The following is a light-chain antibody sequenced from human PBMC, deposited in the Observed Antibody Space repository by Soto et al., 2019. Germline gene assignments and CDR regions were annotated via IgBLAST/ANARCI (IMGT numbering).Light chain of an antibody. CDR3: QQSYSTPRT. CDR2: AAS. CDR1: QSISSY. J-gene: IGKJ1*01. V-gene: IGKV1-39*01. Sequence: PSSLSASVGDRVTITCRASQSISSYLNWYQQKPGKAPKLLIYAASSLQSGVPSRFSGSGSGTDFTLTISSLQPEDFATYYCQQSYSTPRTFGQGTKVDIK.